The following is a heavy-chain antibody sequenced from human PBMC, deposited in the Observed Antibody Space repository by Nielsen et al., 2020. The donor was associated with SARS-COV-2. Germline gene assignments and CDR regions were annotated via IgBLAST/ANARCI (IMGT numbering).Heavy chain of an antibody. CDR3: AREEYTAMVYFDY. J-gene: IGHJ4*02. CDR1: GFTFSSYG. CDR2: IWYDGSNK. V-gene: IGHV3-33*01. Sequence: GGSLRLSCAASGFTFSSYGMHWVRQAPGKGLEWVAVIWYDGSNKYYADSVKGRFTISRDNSKNTLYLQMNSLRAEDTAVYYCAREEYTAMVYFDYWGQGTLVTVSS. D-gene: IGHD5-18*01.